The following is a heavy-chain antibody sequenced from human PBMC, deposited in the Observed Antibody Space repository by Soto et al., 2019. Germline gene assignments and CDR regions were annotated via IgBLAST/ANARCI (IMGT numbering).Heavy chain of an antibody. Sequence: SETLSLTCTVSGGSISSSAYYWSWIRQHPGKGLEWIGYVSHSGSTYYNPSLKSRVIISVDTSKNQFSLSLTSVTAADTAVYYCAREYTYGSNFFDCWGQGALVTVSS. CDR1: GGSISSSAYY. CDR3: AREYTYGSNFFDC. V-gene: IGHV4-31*03. CDR2: VSHSGST. D-gene: IGHD5-18*01. J-gene: IGHJ4*02.